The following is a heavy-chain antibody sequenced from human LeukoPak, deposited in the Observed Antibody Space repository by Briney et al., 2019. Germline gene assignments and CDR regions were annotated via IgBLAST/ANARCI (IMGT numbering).Heavy chain of an antibody. CDR1: GFDFSSFA. CDR2: ISSSGHFA. J-gene: IGHJ4*02. Sequence: PGGSLRLSCAASGFDFSSFAISWVRQAPGRGLEWVSGISSSGHFAFYADSVQGRFSVSRDNSRNTLYLQMDSLRAEDTDLYYCAKEVVMTTAPFGYSFDSWGQGTLVTVSS. CDR3: AKEVVMTTAPFGYSFDS. V-gene: IGHV3-23*01. D-gene: IGHD3-22*01.